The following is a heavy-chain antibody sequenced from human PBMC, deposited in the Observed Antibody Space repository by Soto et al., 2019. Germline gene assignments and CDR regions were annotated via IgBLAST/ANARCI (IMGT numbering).Heavy chain of an antibody. CDR2: TYYRSKWYN. CDR1: GDSVSSNSAA. D-gene: IGHD6-19*01. V-gene: IGHV6-1*01. Sequence: TLSLTCAISGDSVSSNSAAWNWIRQSPSRGLEWLGRTYYRSKWYNDYAVSVKSRITINPDTSKNQFSLQLNSVTPEDTAVYYCAREGLAVAGTTHYSSSGTDVWGQGTTVTV. CDR3: AREGLAVAGTTHYSSSGTDV. J-gene: IGHJ6*02.